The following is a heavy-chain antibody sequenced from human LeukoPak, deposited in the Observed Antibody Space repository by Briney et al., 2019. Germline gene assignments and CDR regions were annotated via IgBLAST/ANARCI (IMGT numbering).Heavy chain of an antibody. D-gene: IGHD2-2*02. CDR3: ARRAERYCSSTSCYTLDY. V-gene: IGHV4-39*01. CDR1: GGSISSSSYC. J-gene: IGHJ4*02. CDR2: IYYTGRT. Sequence: SETLSLTCTVSGGSISSSSYCWGWIRQPRGKGLEWIVSIYYTGRTYYNPSLKTRVPISVDTSKNQFSLKLSSVTAADTAVYYCARRAERYCSSTSCYTLDYWGQGTLVTVSS.